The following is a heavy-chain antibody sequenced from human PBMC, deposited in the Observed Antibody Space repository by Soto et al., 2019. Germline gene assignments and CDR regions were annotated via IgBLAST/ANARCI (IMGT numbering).Heavy chain of an antibody. D-gene: IGHD5-18*01. Sequence: EVQLVESGGGLAQPGGSLRLSCVASGFTFSGYWMSWVRQTPGKGLEWVTNTKPDGSETYYLDSVTGRFTISRDNVRNSLYLQMSSLRGDDTAVYYCASDDGYRSIDYWGQGALVTVSP. CDR1: GFTFSGYW. CDR3: ASDDGYRSIDY. J-gene: IGHJ4*02. V-gene: IGHV3-7*03. CDR2: TKPDGSET.